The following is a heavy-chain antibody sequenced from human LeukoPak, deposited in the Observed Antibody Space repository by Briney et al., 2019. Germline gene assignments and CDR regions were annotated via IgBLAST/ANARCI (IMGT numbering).Heavy chain of an antibody. Sequence: SGPTLAKPTPTLTMTCTFYWFSFSPSPVGVGWIRQPPGKALEGLALNYWHNDKRYSTSLKSRLTITKDASKNQVVLTMTNMDPVDTATYYSAHRSIREDYFDYWGQGTLVTVSS. CDR3: AHRSIREDYFDY. D-gene: IGHD3-9*01. CDR2: NYWHNDK. CDR1: WFSFSPSPVG. V-gene: IGHV2-5*01. J-gene: IGHJ4*02.